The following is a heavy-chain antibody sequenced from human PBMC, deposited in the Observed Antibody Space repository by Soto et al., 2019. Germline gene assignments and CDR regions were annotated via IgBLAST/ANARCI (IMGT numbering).Heavy chain of an antibody. CDR3: AKDKERGGYDSDFDS. Sequence: EVQLLESGGGLVQPGGSLRLSCAASGFSFSVYGMSWVRLAPGKGLEWVSAISAGGGGTYDADSVKGRFTISRDNYKNTLYLQMSSLRAEDTALYYCAKDKERGGYDSDFDSWGQGTLVTVSS. V-gene: IGHV3-23*01. CDR1: GFSFSVYG. D-gene: IGHD3-3*01. J-gene: IGHJ4*02. CDR2: ISAGGGGT.